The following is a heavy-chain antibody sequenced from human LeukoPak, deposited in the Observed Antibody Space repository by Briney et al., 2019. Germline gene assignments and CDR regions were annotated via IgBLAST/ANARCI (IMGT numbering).Heavy chain of an antibody. Sequence: RVASVKVSCKASGYTFTSYDINWVRQATGQGLEWMGWMNPNSGGTNYAQKFQGSVTMTRDASISTAYMELSRLRSDDTAVYYCARDQVYNSAQGVVDYWGQGTLVTVSS. J-gene: IGHJ4*02. CDR3: ARDQVYNSAQGVVDY. CDR2: MNPNSGGT. D-gene: IGHD6-19*01. V-gene: IGHV1-2*02. CDR1: GYTFTSYD.